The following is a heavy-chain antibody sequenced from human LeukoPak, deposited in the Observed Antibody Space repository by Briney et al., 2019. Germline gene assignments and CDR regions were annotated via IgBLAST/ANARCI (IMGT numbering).Heavy chain of an antibody. CDR1: GYTFTSYY. CDR3: ATLTGTYYYGSGNYYFDY. Sequence: ASVKVSCKASGYTFTSYYMHWVRQAPGQGLEWMGIINPSGGSTSYAQKFQGRVTMTRDTPTSTVYMELSSLRSEDTAVYYCATLTGTYYYGSGNYYFDYWGQGTLVTVSS. J-gene: IGHJ4*02. V-gene: IGHV1-46*01. D-gene: IGHD3-10*01. CDR2: INPSGGST.